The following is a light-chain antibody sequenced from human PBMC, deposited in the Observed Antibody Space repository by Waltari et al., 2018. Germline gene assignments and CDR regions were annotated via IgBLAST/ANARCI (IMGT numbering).Light chain of an antibody. Sequence: DIQMSQSPSTLSASVVARVTITCRTSQNIKIWLTWYQQKPGKAPNLLIYKASSLQSGVPSRFSGSGSGTEFARTINRQQPDDFASYYCQQYDTCPWTFGHGTKVEFK. J-gene: IGKJ1*01. CDR3: QQYDTCPWT. CDR2: KAS. V-gene: IGKV1-5*03. CDR1: QNIKIW.